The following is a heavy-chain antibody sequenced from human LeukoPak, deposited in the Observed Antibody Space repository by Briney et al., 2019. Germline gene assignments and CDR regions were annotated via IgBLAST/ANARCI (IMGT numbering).Heavy chain of an antibody. CDR3: ARDGGWYQLLWWFGP. D-gene: IGHD2-2*01. J-gene: IGHJ5*02. V-gene: IGHV1-2*02. CDR2: INPNSGGT. CDR1: GYTFTGYY. Sequence: GASVKVSCKASGYTFTGYYMHWVRQAPGQGLEWMGWINPNSGGTNYAQKFQGRVTMTRDTSISTAYMELSRLRSDDTAVYYCARDGGWYQLLWWFGPWGQGTLVTVSS.